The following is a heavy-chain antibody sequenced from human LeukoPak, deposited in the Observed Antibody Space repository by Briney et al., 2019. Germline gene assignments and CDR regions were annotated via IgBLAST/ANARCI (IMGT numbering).Heavy chain of an antibody. CDR1: GYIFTSYY. V-gene: IGHV1-46*01. CDR3: ARRAGDHYYFDY. Sequence: SVKVSCKASGYIFTSYYMHWVRQAPGQGLEWMGIINPSSGSTSYAQKFQDRVKMTRDTSRSTVYMELSSLRSEDTAVYYCARRAGDHYYFDYWGQGTLVTVSS. J-gene: IGHJ4*02. CDR2: INPSSGST. D-gene: IGHD7-27*01.